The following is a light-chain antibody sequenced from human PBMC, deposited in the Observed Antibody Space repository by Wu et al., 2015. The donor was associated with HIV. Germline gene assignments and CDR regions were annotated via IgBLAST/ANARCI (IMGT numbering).Light chain of an antibody. CDR3: QQYXXSLT. CDR1: QSISANY. V-gene: IGKV3-20*01. CDR2: GVS. J-gene: IGKJ4*02. Sequence: EIVLTQSPGTLSLSPGERATLSCTASQSISANYLAWYQQKPGQAPRLLIFGVSNRATGIPARFSGSGSGTDFTLTINRLEPEDFAVYYCQQYXXSLTFGG.